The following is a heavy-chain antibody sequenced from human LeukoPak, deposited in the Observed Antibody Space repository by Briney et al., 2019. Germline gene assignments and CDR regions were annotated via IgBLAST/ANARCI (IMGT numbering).Heavy chain of an antibody. CDR3: ATRRFNYFDY. J-gene: IGHJ4*02. V-gene: IGHV1-69-2*01. CDR2: VDPEDGET. D-gene: IGHD3-10*01. Sequence: ASVKVSCKVSGYTLTDYYIHWVQQVPGKGLQWLGLVDPEDGETIYADKFQGRVTITADSSTDTFYMELSSLRSEDTAVYYCATRRFNYFDYWDQGTLVTVSS. CDR1: GYTLTDYY.